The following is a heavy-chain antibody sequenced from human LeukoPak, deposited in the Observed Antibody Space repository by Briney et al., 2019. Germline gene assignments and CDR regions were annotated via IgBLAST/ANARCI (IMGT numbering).Heavy chain of an antibody. J-gene: IGHJ3*02. Sequence: PSETLSLTCTVSGYSISSGYYWGWIRQPPGKGLEWIGSIYHSGSTYYNPSLKSRVTISVDTSKNQFSLKLSSVTAADTAVYYCARGAHNWNEGYDAFDIWGQGTMVTVSS. V-gene: IGHV4-38-2*02. CDR2: IYHSGST. CDR3: ARGAHNWNEGYDAFDI. CDR1: GYSISSGYY. D-gene: IGHD1-20*01.